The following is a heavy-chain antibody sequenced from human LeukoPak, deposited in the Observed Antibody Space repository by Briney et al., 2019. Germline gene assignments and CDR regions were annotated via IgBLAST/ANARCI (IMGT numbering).Heavy chain of an antibody. Sequence: PSETLSLTCTVSDEVITSNNWWSWVRQSPGKGLEWIGEIFHSGTTRYKASLESRVTMLLDKSKNQFSLRLNSVTTADTAVYFCARLRLSGGSFSVGWFDPWGQGIQVTVSS. J-gene: IGHJ5*02. V-gene: IGHV4-4*02. CDR1: DEVITSNNW. CDR2: IFHSGTT. CDR3: ARLRLSGGSFSVGWFDP. D-gene: IGHD1-26*01.